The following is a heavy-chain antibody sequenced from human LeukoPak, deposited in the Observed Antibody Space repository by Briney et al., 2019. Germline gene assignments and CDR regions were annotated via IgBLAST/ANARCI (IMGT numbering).Heavy chain of an antibody. CDR1: GFTFSSYW. Sequence: PGGSLRLSCAASGFTFSSYWMTWVRQAPGKGLKWVSVIYSGGSTYYEDSVKGRFTTSRDNSKNTLYLQMNSLRVEDTAVYYCAKEGEGGYFDYWGQGTLVTVSS. D-gene: IGHD3-10*01. CDR3: AKEGEGGYFDY. CDR2: IYSGGST. V-gene: IGHV3-66*01. J-gene: IGHJ4*02.